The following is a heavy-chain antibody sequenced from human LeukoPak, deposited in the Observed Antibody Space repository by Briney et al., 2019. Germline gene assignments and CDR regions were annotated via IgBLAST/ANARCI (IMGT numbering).Heavy chain of an antibody. D-gene: IGHD3-10*01. J-gene: IGHJ6*02. CDR1: GFTFSSYG. CDR3: AKEGGMVRGVHYGMDV. V-gene: IGHV3-30*18. Sequence: PGGSLRLSCAASGFTFSSYGMHWVRQAPGKGLEWVAVISYDGSNKYYADSVKGRFTISRDNSKNTLYLQMNSLRAEDTAVYYCAKEGGMVRGVHYGMDVWGQGTTVTVSS. CDR2: ISYDGSNK.